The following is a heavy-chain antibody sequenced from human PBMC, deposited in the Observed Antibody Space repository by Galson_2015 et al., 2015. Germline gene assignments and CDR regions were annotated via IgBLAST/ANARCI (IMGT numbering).Heavy chain of an antibody. CDR1: GGTFSSYA. V-gene: IGHV1-69*13. CDR2: IIPIFGTA. Sequence: SVKVSCKASGGTFSSYAISWVRQAPGQGLEWMGGIIPIFGTANYAQKFQGRVTITADESTSTAYMELSSLRSEDTAVYYCARVKGLITMVRGYYGMDVWGQGTTVTVSS. CDR3: ARVKGLITMVRGYYGMDV. J-gene: IGHJ6*02. D-gene: IGHD3-10*01.